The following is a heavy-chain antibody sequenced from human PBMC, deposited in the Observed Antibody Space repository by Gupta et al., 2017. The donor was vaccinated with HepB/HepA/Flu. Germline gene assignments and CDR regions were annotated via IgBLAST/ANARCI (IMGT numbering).Heavy chain of an antibody. D-gene: IGHD2/OR15-2a*01. CDR2: LNRDGTEK. V-gene: IGHV3-7*01. CDR1: GFPFSTFW. Sequence: EVQLVESGGGLVQLGGSLRLSCEVSGFPFSTFWMNWVRQAPGKGLEWVANLNRDGTEKWYRDSVKGRFTISRDNAKQSFYLQMDSLRVEDTAVYYCFTSRDWGQGTLVAVSS. CDR3: FTSRD. J-gene: IGHJ4*02.